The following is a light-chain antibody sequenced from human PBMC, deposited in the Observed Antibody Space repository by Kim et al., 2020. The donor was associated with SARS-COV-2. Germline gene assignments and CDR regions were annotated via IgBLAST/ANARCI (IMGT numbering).Light chain of an antibody. Sequence: SYELTQPPSVSVSPGQTASITCSGDKLGDKYACWYQQKPGQSPVLVIYQDSKRPSGIPERFSGSNSGNTATLTISGTQAMDEADYYCQAWDSRMVFGGGTQLTVL. CDR2: QDS. CDR1: KLGDKY. V-gene: IGLV3-1*01. J-gene: IGLJ2*01. CDR3: QAWDSRMV.